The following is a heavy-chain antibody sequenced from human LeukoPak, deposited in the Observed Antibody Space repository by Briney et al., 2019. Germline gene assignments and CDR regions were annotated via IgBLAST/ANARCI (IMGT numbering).Heavy chain of an antibody. V-gene: IGHV4-39*07. CDR3: ARGGDAYRHFDY. CDR2: IYYSGST. J-gene: IGHJ4*02. D-gene: IGHD5-24*01. CDR1: GGSISSSSYY. Sequence: PSETLSLTCTVSGGSISSSSYYWGWIRQPPGKGLEWIGSIYYSGSTYYNPSLKSRVTISVDTSKNQFSLELSSVTAADTAVYYCARGGDAYRHFDYWGQGTLVTVSS.